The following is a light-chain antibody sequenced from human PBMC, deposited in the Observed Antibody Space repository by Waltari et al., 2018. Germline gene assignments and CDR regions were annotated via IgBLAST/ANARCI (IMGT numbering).Light chain of an antibody. Sequence: DIQLTQSPSFLSASVGDRVTITCRASQGISSYLAWYQQQPGEAPKRLISAASTLQSGVPSRFSGSGSWTEFTLTIRSLQPEDFATYYCQQLNSFPYTFGQGTKLDIK. CDR2: AAS. V-gene: IGKV1-9*01. J-gene: IGKJ2*01. CDR3: QQLNSFPYT. CDR1: QGISSY.